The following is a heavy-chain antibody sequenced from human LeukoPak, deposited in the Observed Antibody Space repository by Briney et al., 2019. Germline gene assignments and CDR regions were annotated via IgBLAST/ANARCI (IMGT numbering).Heavy chain of an antibody. Sequence: GGSLRLSCAASGFTVSSNYMSWARGASGKGLEWVSVIYSGGSTYYADSVKGRFTISRDNSKNTLYLQMNSLRAEDTAVYYCARVRWQQLVLDYWGQGTLVTVSS. D-gene: IGHD6-13*01. V-gene: IGHV3-53*01. CDR3: ARVRWQQLVLDY. CDR1: GFTVSSNY. J-gene: IGHJ4*02. CDR2: IYSGGST.